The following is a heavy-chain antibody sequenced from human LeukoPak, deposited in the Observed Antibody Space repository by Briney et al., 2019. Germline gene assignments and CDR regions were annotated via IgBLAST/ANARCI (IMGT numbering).Heavy chain of an antibody. CDR1: GFILSDYY. CDR2: LNNIGSTI. D-gene: IGHD3-10*01. J-gene: IGHJ4*02. CDR3: ASLRGFIDY. V-gene: IGHV3-11*01. Sequence: GGSLRLSCAASGFILSDYYMSWVRQAPGKGLEWVAYLNNIGSTIYHADSVKGRFTISRDNAKNSLSLQMNSLRADDTAIYYCASLRGFIDYWGQGTVVTVSS.